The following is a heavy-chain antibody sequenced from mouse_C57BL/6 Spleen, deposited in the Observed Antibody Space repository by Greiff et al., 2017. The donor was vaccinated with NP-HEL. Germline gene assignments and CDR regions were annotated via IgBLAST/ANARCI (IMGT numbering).Heavy chain of an antibody. D-gene: IGHD1-1*01. V-gene: IGHV5-9*01. J-gene: IGHJ4*01. Sequence: EVKLMESGGGLVKPGGSLKLSCAASGFTFSSYTMSWVRQTPEKRLEWVATISGGGGNTYYPDSVKGRFTISRDNAKNTLYLQMSSLRSEDTALYYCARHGYYGDYAMDYWGQGTSVTVSS. CDR3: ARHGYYGDYAMDY. CDR1: GFTFSSYT. CDR2: ISGGGGNT.